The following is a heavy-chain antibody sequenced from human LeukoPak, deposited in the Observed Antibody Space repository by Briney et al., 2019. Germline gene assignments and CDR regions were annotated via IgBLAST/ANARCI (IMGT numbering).Heavy chain of an antibody. CDR1: GYTFTSYY. J-gene: IGHJ5*02. CDR2: MNPNSGGT. CDR3: ARDKLGLGELSLYDQ. D-gene: IGHD3-16*02. Sequence: ASVKVSCKASGYTFTSYYMHWVRQAPGQGLEWMGWMNPNSGGTKYAQKFQGRVTMTRDTSISTAYMELSRLRSDDTAMYYCARDKLGLGELSLYDQWGQGTLVTVFS. V-gene: IGHV1-2*02.